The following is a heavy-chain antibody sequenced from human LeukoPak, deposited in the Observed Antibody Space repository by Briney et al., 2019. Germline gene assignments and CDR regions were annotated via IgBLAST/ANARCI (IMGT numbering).Heavy chain of an antibody. CDR1: GFTFSSYG. CDR3: AKDEVRYCSGGSCYYFDY. Sequence: GGSLRLSCAASGFTFSSYGMHWVRQAPGKGLEWVAFIRYDGSNKYYADSVKGRFTISRDNSKNTLYLQMNSLRAEDTAVYYCAKDEVRYCSGGSCYYFDYWGQGTLVTVSS. J-gene: IGHJ4*02. CDR2: IRYDGSNK. V-gene: IGHV3-30*02. D-gene: IGHD2-15*01.